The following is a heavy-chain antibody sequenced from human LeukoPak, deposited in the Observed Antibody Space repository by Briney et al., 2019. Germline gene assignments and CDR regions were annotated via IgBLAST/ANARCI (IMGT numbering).Heavy chain of an antibody. D-gene: IGHD3-22*01. CDR1: GGSFSAYY. CDR2: INHSGST. V-gene: IGHV4-34*01. CDR3: ARETIDITVIVVVRMGDAFDI. J-gene: IGHJ3*02. Sequence: PSETLSLTCAVYGGSFSAYYWTWIRQPPGKGLEWIGEINHSGSTKYNPSLKSRVTISVDTSKNQFSLKLSSVTAADTAVYYCARETIDITVIVVVRMGDAFDIWGQGTVVTVSS.